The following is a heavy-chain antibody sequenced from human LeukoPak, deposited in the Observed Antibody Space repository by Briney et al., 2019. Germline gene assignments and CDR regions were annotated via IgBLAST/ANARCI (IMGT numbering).Heavy chain of an antibody. CDR1: GGSISSSSYY. J-gene: IGHJ4*02. Sequence: SETLPLTCTVSGGSISSSSYYWGWIRQPPGKGLEWIGSIYYSGSTYYNPSLKSRVTISVDTSKNQFSLKLSSVTAADTAVYYCARHYYDSSGYYPFDYWGQGTLVTVSS. CDR2: IYYSGST. CDR3: ARHYYDSSGYYPFDY. D-gene: IGHD3-22*01. V-gene: IGHV4-39*01.